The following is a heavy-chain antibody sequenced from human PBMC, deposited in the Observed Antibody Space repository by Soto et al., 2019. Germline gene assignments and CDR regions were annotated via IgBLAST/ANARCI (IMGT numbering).Heavy chain of an antibody. CDR1: GFTFSSYG. CDR2: ISYDGSNK. V-gene: IGHV3-30*18. Sequence: QVQLVESGGGVVQPGRSLRLSCAASGFTFSSYGMHWVRQAPGKGLEWGAVISYDGSNKYYADSVKGRFTISRDNYKNTLYLQMNSLRAEDTAVYYCAKDGFSYYYDSSGYSDYWGQGTLVTVSS. CDR3: AKDGFSYYYDSSGYSDY. D-gene: IGHD3-22*01. J-gene: IGHJ4*02.